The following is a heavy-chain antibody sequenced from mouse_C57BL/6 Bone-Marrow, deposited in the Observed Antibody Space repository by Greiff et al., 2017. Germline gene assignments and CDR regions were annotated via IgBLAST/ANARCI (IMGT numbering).Heavy chain of an antibody. CDR1: GFTFSDYG. D-gene: IGHD2-4*01. CDR3: ARSPNYDYDAWFAD. CDR2: ISSGSSTT. V-gene: IGHV5-17*01. Sequence: EVKLVESGGGLVKPGGSLKLSCAASGFTFSDYGMHWVRQAPEKGLEWVAYISSGSSTTYYADNVKGRFTIPRDNAKNTLFLQMTSLRSEDTAMYYCARSPNYDYDAWFADWGQGTLVTGSA. J-gene: IGHJ3*01.